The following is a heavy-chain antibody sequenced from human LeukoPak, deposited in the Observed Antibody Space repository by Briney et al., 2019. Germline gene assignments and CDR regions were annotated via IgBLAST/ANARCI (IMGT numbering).Heavy chain of an antibody. CDR2: ISPYNDNT. V-gene: IGHV1-18*01. J-gene: IGHJ3*02. CDR3: AREWTYDSYQNVFDI. Sequence: ASVKVSCKASDYTFISYGISWVRQAPGQGLEWMAWISPYNDNTYYAQNLQGRVTVTTDTSTSTAYMELRSLRSDDTAVHYCAREWTYDSYQNVFDIWGQGTMVTVS. CDR1: DYTFISYG. D-gene: IGHD3-22*01.